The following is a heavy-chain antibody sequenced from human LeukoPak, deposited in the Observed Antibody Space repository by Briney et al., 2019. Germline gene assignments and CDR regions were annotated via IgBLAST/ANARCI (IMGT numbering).Heavy chain of an antibody. D-gene: IGHD1-7*01. J-gene: IGHJ4*02. CDR3: ARHGNYNWNYQHFDY. Sequence: SETLSLTCTVSGGSISSNNYYWGWIRQPPGKGLEWIGSIYYSGSTYNNPSLKSRVTISVDTSKNQFSLRLSSVTAADTAVYYCARHGNYNWNYQHFDYWGQGTLVTVSS. CDR2: IYYSGST. V-gene: IGHV4-39*01. CDR1: GGSISSNNYY.